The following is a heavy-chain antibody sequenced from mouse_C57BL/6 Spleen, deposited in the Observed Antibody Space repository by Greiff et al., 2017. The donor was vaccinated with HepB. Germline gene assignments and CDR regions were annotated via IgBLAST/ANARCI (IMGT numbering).Heavy chain of an antibody. CDR2: IDPSDSYT. CDR1: GYTFTSYW. J-gene: IGHJ4*01. V-gene: IGHV1-50*01. CDR3: ARRGPHYAMDY. Sequence: QVQLKQPGAELVKPGASVKLSCKASGYTFTSYWMQWVKQRPGQGLEWIGEIDPSDSYTNYNQKFKGKATLTVDTSSSTAYMQLSSLTSEDSAVYYCARRGPHYAMDYWGQGTSVTVSS. D-gene: IGHD3-3*01.